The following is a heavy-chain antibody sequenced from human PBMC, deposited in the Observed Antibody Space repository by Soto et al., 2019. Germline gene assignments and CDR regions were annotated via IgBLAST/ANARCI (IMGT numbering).Heavy chain of an antibody. J-gene: IGHJ4*02. CDR3: ARVMAVAGTRFFDY. CDR1: GGTFSSYA. D-gene: IGHD6-19*01. CDR2: IIPIFGTA. V-gene: IGHV1-69*12. Sequence: QVQLVQSGAEVKKPGSSVKVSCTASGGTFSSYAISWVRQAPGQGLEWMGGIIPIFGTANYAQKFQGRVTITADESTSRACMELSRLRSEDTAVDYCARVMAVAGTRFFDYWGQGTLVTVSS.